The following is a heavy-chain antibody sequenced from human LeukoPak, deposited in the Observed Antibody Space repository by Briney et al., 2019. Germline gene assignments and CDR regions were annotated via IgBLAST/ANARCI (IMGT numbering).Heavy chain of an antibody. CDR2: ISSSGNAI. CDR3: AKDRGVGATKTAIYVY. CDR1: GFPFSSYE. D-gene: IGHD1-26*01. Sequence: GGSLTLSCAASGFPFSSYEMNWVRQAPGKGLEWVSYISSSGNAIYYADSVKGRFTISRDNAKNSLYLQMNSLRAEDTAVYYCAKDRGVGATKTAIYVYWGQGALVTVSS. V-gene: IGHV3-48*03. J-gene: IGHJ4*02.